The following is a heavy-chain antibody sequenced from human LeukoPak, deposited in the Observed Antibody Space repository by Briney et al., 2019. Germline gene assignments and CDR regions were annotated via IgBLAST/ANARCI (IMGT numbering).Heavy chain of an antibody. CDR3: ARGRPHGNDY. J-gene: IGHJ4*02. Sequence: GGSLRLSCAASGFTFSSYWMNWVRQAPGKGLVWVSRIASDGSRTTCADSVKGRFSISRDNAKNTLYLQMNSLRVEDTAVYYCARGRPHGNDYWGQGTLVTVSS. V-gene: IGHV3-74*01. CDR2: IASDGSRT. D-gene: IGHD4-23*01. CDR1: GFTFSSYW.